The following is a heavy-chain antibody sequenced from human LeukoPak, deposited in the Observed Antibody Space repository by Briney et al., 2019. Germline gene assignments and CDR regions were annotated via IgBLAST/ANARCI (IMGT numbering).Heavy chain of an antibody. CDR2: IFSST. D-gene: IGHD4/OR15-4a*01. V-gene: IGHV3-53*01. CDR1: GFTVSSNS. J-gene: IGHJ4*02. Sequence: HLGGSLRLSCTVSGFTVSSNSMSWVRRAPGKGLEWVSFIFSSTHYSDSVKGRFTISRDNSKNTLYLQMNSLRAGDTAVYYCARRAGAYSHPYDYWGQGTLVTVSS. CDR3: ARRAGAYSHPYDY.